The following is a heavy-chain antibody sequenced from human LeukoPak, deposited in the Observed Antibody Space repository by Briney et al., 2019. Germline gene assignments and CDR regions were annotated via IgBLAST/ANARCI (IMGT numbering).Heavy chain of an antibody. Sequence: GGSLRLSCAASGFTFSSYSMNWVRQAPGKGLEWVSSISSSSSYIYYADSVEGRFTISRDNAKNSLYLQMNSLRAEDTAVYYCARDRSLAGYFQHWGQGTLVTVSS. J-gene: IGHJ1*01. CDR2: ISSSSSYI. CDR3: ARDRSLAGYFQH. CDR1: GFTFSSYS. V-gene: IGHV3-21*01. D-gene: IGHD6-25*01.